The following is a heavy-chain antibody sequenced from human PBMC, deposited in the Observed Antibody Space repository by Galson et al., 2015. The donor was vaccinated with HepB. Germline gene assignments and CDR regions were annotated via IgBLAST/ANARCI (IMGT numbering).Heavy chain of an antibody. CDR3: AKVGPPGGQLWTRGNFDY. CDR1: GFTFSSYA. J-gene: IGHJ4*02. CDR2: ISGSGGST. V-gene: IGHV3-23*01. Sequence: SLRLSCAASGFTFSSYAMSWVRQAPGKGLEWVSAISGSGGSTYYADSVKGRFTISRDNSKNTLYLQMNSLRAEDTAVYYCAKVGPPGGQLWTRGNFDYWGQGTLVTVSS. D-gene: IGHD5-18*01.